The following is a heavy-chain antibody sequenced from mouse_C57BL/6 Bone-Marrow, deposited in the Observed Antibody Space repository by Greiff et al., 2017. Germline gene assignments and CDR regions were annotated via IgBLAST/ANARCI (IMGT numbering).Heavy chain of an antibody. J-gene: IGHJ1*03. CDR2: IYPGSGST. V-gene: IGHV1-55*01. D-gene: IGHD2-5*01. Sequence: VQLQQSGAELVKPGASVKMSCKASGYTFTSYWITWVKQRPGQGLEWIGDIYPGSGSTNYNEKFKSKATLTVDTSSSTAYMQLSSLTSEDSAVYYCTRPYYSNDGYFDFWGTGTTVTVSS. CDR1: GYTFTSYW. CDR3: TRPYYSNDGYFDF.